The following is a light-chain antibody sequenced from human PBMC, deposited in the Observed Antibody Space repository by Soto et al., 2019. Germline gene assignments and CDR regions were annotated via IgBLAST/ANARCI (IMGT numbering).Light chain of an antibody. Sequence: DIPMTQSPSTLSASVGARVTITCRASQSISSWLAWYQQKPGKAPRLLIYKASSLDSGVPSRFSGSGSGTEFTLTINSLQPDDFATYYCLQYNSYSWTFGQGTKVETK. V-gene: IGKV1-5*03. J-gene: IGKJ1*01. CDR3: LQYNSYSWT. CDR2: KAS. CDR1: QSISSW.